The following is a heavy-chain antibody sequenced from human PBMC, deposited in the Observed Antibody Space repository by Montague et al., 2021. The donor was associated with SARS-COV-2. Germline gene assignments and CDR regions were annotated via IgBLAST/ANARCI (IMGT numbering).Heavy chain of an antibody. CDR2: INHSGST. J-gene: IGHJ6*03. CDR3: ARSPRGFLKLWWYYMDV. V-gene: IGHV4-34*01. CDR1: GGSFSGYY. D-gene: IGHD2-21*01. Sequence: SETLSLTCAVYGGSFSGYYWSWIRQPPGKGLEWIGEINHSGSTNXXPSLKSRVTISVDTSKNQFSLKLSSVTAADTAVYYCARSPRGFLKLWWYYMDVWGKGTTATVSS.